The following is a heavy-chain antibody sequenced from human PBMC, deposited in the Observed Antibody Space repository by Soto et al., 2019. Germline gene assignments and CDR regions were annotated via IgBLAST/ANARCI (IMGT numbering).Heavy chain of an antibody. J-gene: IGHJ4*02. CDR3: ARPDSGSYFDY. V-gene: IGHV3-30-3*01. CDR1: GFTFSSYA. D-gene: IGHD1-26*01. Sequence: HPGGSLRLSCAASGFTFSSYAMHWVRQAPGKGLEWVAVISYDGSNKYYADSVKGRFTISRDNSKNTLYLQMNSLRAEDTAVYYCARPDSGSYFDYRGQGTLVTVS. CDR2: ISYDGSNK.